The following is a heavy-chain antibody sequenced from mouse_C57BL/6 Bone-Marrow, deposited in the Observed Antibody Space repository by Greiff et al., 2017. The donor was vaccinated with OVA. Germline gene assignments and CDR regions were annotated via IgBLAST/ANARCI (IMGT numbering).Heavy chain of an antibody. J-gene: IGHJ2*01. CDR3: TTRCYGSSYYFDY. Sequence: EVKLLQSGAEFVRPGASVKLSCTASGFNFKDDYMPWVQQRPEQGLEWIGWIDPENGDTEYASKFQGKVTITADTSSNTAYLQLSSLTSEDTAVYYGTTRCYGSSYYFDYWGQGTALTVSS. CDR2: IDPENGDT. V-gene: IGHV14-4*01. D-gene: IGHD1-1*01. CDR1: GFNFKDDY.